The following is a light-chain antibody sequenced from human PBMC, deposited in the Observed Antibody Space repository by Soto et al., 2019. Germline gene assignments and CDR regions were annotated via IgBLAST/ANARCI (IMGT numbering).Light chain of an antibody. Sequence: DIQMTQYPSTLSASVGDKVTITCRASQRSSSWLAWYQQKPGKAPTVLIHEASSLESGVPSSFSGSGSGTEFTVTIGSLQPDDFATYCCQQYNSNSETFGQGTKVEIK. V-gene: IGKV1-5*03. CDR1: QRSSSW. CDR2: EAS. CDR3: QQYNSNSET. J-gene: IGKJ1*01.